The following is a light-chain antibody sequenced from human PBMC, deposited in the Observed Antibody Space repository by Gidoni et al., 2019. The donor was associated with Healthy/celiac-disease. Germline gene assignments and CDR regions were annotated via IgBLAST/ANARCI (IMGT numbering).Light chain of an antibody. J-gene: IGKJ3*01. V-gene: IGKV1-5*03. CDR2: KAS. CDR3: QQYNSYLFT. Sequence: DIQMTQSPSTLSASVGDRVTITCRASQSISSWLAWYQQKPGNAPKLLIYKASSLESGVPSMFSGSGSGTEFTLTISSLQPDDFATYYCQQYNSYLFTFGPGTKVDIK. CDR1: QSISSW.